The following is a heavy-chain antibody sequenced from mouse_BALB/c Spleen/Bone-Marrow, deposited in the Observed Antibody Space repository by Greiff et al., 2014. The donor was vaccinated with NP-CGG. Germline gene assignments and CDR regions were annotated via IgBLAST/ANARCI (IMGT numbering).Heavy chain of an antibody. CDR2: IDPANGNT. D-gene: IGHD1-2*01. Sequence: VQLQQSGAELVKPGASVKLSCTASGFNIKDTYMHWVKQRPEQGLEWIGRIDPANGNTKYDPKFQGKATITEDKSSNTAYLQLSRLTSEDTAVYYYARSLYGYTTTFDYWGQGTTLTVSS. CDR3: ARSLYGYTTTFDY. CDR1: GFNIKDTY. V-gene: IGHV14-3*02. J-gene: IGHJ2*01.